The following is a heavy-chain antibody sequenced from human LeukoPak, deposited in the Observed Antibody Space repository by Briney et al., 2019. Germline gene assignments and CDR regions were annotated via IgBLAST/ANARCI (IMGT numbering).Heavy chain of an antibody. CDR1: GYTFTSYA. Sequence: ASVKVSCKASGYTFTSYAMYWVRQAPGQRLEWMGWINAGNGNTKYSQKFQGRVTITRDTSASTAYMELSSLRSEDTAVYYCARDGDSGYEYYYYYGMDVWGKGTTVTVSS. CDR3: ARDGDSGYEYYYYYGMDV. V-gene: IGHV1-3*01. D-gene: IGHD5-12*01. CDR2: INAGNGNT. J-gene: IGHJ6*04.